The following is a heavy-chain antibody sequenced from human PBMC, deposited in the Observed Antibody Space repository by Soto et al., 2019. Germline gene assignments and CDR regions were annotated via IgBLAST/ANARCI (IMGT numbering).Heavy chain of an antibody. CDR3: AKDIYPNWNYGYYMDV. CDR2: INAGNGNT. J-gene: IGHJ6*03. V-gene: IGHV1-3*01. D-gene: IGHD1-1*01. CDR1: GYTFTSYA. Sequence: ASVKVSCKASGYTFTSYAMHWVRQAPGQRLEWMGWINAGNGNTKYSQKFQGRVTITRDTSASTAYMELNSLRAEDTALYYCAKDIYPNWNYGYYMDVWGKGTTVTVSS.